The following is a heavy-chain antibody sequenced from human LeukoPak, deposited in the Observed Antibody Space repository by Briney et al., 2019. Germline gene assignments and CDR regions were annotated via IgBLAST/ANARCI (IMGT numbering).Heavy chain of an antibody. CDR1: GFTFSTYS. CDR3: ARGQYSSTWYGFY. Sequence: GGSLRLSCAASGFTFSTYSMNWVRQAPGRGLEWLSYISSGSGTIYYADSVKGRFTISRDNAKNSLYLQMDSLRDEDTAVYYCARGQYSSTWYGFYWGQGTLVTVSS. V-gene: IGHV3-48*02. J-gene: IGHJ4*02. D-gene: IGHD6-13*01. CDR2: ISSGSGTI.